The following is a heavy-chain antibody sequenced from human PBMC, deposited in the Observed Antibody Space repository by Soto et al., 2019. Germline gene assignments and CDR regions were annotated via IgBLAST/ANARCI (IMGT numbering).Heavy chain of an antibody. Sequence: EVQLVESGGGLVQRGGSLRLSCVASGFTFSSFSMNWVRQAPGRGLEWISYIGGGGRLISYAASVKGRFAISRDNAQNSLYLQMDSLQDEDTAVYYCARDLGWAFDCWGQGTLVTVSS. V-gene: IGHV3-48*02. CDR2: IGGGGRLI. CDR3: ARDLGWAFDC. J-gene: IGHJ4*02. CDR1: GFTFSSFS. D-gene: IGHD6-19*01.